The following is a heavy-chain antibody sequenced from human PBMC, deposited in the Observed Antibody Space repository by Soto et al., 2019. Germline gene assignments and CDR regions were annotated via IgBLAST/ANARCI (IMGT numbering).Heavy chain of an antibody. CDR2: IIPIFGTA. D-gene: IGHD3-22*01. J-gene: IGHJ4*02. CDR3: ARGSCGVVVITRGDYFDY. Sequence: QVQLVQSGAEVKKPGSSVKVSCKASGGTFSSYAISWVRQAPGQGLEWMGGIIPIFGTANYAQKFQGRVTITADKSTSTAYMELSSLRSEDTAVYYCARGSCGVVVITRGDYFDYWGQGTLVTVSS. V-gene: IGHV1-69*06. CDR1: GGTFSSYA.